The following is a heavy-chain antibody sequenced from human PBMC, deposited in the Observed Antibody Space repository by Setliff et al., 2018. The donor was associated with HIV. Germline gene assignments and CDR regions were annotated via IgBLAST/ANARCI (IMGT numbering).Heavy chain of an antibody. D-gene: IGHD3-9*01. Sequence: SETLSLTCVVSGGSISTSNWWSWVRQPPGKGLDWIGYISYSGKTYYNPSLKSRVTISVDTSKNQFSLKLSSVTAADTAVYYCATRNTLRYFEWLNYYYYYMDVWGKGTTVTVSS. J-gene: IGHJ6*03. CDR1: GGSISTSNW. CDR3: ATRNTLRYFEWLNYYYYYMDV. V-gene: IGHV4-4*02. CDR2: ISYSGKT.